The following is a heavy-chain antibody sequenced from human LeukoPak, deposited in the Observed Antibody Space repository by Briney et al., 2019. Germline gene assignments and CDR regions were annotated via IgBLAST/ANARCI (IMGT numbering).Heavy chain of an antibody. Sequence: PGGSLRLSCAASGFTFSSYWMHWVRQAPGRGLVWVSRIYSDGTGTNYADSVKGRFTISRDNAKNTLYLQMNSLRAEDTAVYYCARQIIGVGHTLDIWGQGTMVTVSS. J-gene: IGHJ3*02. V-gene: IGHV3-74*01. CDR1: GFTFSSYW. CDR3: ARQIIGVGHTLDI. D-gene: IGHD3-10*01. CDR2: IYSDGTGT.